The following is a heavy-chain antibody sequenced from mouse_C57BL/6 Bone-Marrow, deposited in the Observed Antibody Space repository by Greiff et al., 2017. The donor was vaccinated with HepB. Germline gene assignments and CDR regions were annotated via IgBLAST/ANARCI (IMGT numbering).Heavy chain of an antibody. J-gene: IGHJ1*03. CDR2: ISNGGGST. Sequence: EVKVVESGGGLVQPGGSLKLSCAASGFTFSDYYMYWVRQTPEKRLEWVAYISNGGGSTYYPDTVKGRFTISRDNAKNTLYLQMSRLKSEDTAMYYCARQVLRGYFDVWGTGTTVTVSS. CDR3: ARQVLRGYFDV. CDR1: GFTFSDYY. V-gene: IGHV5-12*01. D-gene: IGHD1-1*01.